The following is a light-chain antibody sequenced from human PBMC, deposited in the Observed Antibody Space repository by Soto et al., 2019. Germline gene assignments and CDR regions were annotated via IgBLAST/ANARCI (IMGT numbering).Light chain of an antibody. Sequence: AIQMTQSPSSLSASVGDRVTITCRASQGIRDDLSWYQQKPGKAPNLLIYDASTLESGVPSRCSGSGSGTEFTLTISSLQPDDFATYYCQQFDSFSLTFGGGTKVDIK. CDR1: QGIRDD. CDR3: QQFDSFSLT. CDR2: DAS. J-gene: IGKJ4*01. V-gene: IGKV1-13*02.